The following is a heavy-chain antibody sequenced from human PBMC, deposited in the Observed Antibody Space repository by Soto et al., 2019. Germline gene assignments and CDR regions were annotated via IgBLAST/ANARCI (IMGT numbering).Heavy chain of an antibody. Sequence: GGSLRLSCAASGFTFSSYGMHWVRQAPGKGLEWVAVIWYDGSNKYYADSVKGRFTISRDNSKNTLYLQMNSLRAEDTAVYYCARDHGIVATGPAYWGQGTLVTVSS. V-gene: IGHV3-33*01. CDR2: IWYDGSNK. J-gene: IGHJ4*02. CDR3: ARDHGIVATGPAY. CDR1: GFTFSSYG. D-gene: IGHD5-12*01.